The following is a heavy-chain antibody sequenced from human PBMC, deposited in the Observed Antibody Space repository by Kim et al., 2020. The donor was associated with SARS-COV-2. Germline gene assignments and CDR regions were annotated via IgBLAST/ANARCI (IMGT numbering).Heavy chain of an antibody. Sequence: SETLSLTCTVSGGSISSYYWSWIRQPAGKGLEWIGRIYTSGSTNYNPSLKSRVTMSVDTSKNQFSLKLSSVTAADTAVYYCARDWSENGGGFYYYYYYGMDVWGQGTTVTVSS. CDR2: IYTSGST. J-gene: IGHJ6*02. D-gene: IGHD1-1*01. CDR1: GGSISSYY. CDR3: ARDWSENGGGFYYYYYYGMDV. V-gene: IGHV4-4*07.